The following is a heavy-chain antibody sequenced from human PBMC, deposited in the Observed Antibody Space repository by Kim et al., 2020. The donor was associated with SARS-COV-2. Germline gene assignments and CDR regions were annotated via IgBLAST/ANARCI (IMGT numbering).Heavy chain of an antibody. CDR2: ISLSSSAM. Sequence: GGSLRLSCAGSGFTFSSYSLNWVRQAPGKGLEWVSYISLSSSAMYYADSVKGRFTISRDNSKNSLYLQMSSLTVEDTAVYFCARASPRSKYYFDHWGLGT. CDR1: GFTFSSYS. CDR3: ARASPRSKYYFDH. J-gene: IGHJ4*02. V-gene: IGHV3-48*04.